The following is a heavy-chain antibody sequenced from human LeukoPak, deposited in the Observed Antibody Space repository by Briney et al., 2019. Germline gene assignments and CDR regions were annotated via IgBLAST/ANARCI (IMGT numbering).Heavy chain of an antibody. D-gene: IGHD6-19*01. V-gene: IGHV3-48*04. CDR1: GFTFSSYS. J-gene: IGHJ3*02. CDR3: ARPRIAVAGSYAFDI. CDR2: ISDSSGSI. Sequence: GGSLRLSSAAPGFTFSSYSMNWVRQAPGKGLEWVSYISDSSGSIYYADSVKGRVTISRDNAKNSLYLQMDSLRAEDTAVYYCARPRIAVAGSYAFDIWGQGTMVTVSS.